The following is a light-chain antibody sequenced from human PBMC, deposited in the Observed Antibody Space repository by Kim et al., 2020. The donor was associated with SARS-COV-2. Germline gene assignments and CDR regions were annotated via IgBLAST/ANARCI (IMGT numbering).Light chain of an antibody. CDR1: QGISTF. V-gene: IGKV1D-12*01. J-gene: IGKJ4*01. Sequence: DIQMTQSPSSVSASIGDRVTITCRASQGISTFLAWYQQKPGKAPILLIYAASTLQSGVPSRFSGSGSGTDFTLTISSLQPEDFATYYCQQTNSFPLTFGGGTKVDIK. CDR3: QQTNSFPLT. CDR2: AAS.